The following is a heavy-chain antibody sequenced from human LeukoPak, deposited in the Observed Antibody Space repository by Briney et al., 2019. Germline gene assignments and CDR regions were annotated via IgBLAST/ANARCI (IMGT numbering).Heavy chain of an antibody. CDR2: IYYSGST. CDR1: GGSISSYY. D-gene: IGHD5-18*01. J-gene: IGHJ4*02. CDR3: ARDYQGGYGDKTVDY. Sequence: PSETLSLTCTVSGGSISSYYWSWIRQPPGKGLEWIGYIYYSGSTNYNPSLKSRVTTSVDTSKNQFSLKLSSVTAADTAVYYCARDYQGGYGDKTVDYWGQGTLVTVSS. V-gene: IGHV4-59*12.